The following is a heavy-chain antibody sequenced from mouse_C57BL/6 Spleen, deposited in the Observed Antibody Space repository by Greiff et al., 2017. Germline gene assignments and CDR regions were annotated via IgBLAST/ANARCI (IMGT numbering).Heavy chain of an antibody. Sequence: EVKLVESEGGLVQPGSSMKLSCTASGFTFSDYYMAWVRQVPEKGLEWVANINYDGSSTYYLDSLKSRFIIARDNAKNILYLQMSSLKSEDTATYYCARVDSKYYAMDYWGQGTSVTVSS. CDR2: INYDGSST. J-gene: IGHJ4*01. CDR3: ARVDSKYYAMDY. V-gene: IGHV5-16*01. D-gene: IGHD2-5*01. CDR1: GFTFSDYY.